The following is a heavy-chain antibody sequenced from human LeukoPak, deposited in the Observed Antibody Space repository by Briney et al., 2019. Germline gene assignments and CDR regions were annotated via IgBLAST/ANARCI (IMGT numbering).Heavy chain of an antibody. V-gene: IGHV1-8*01. D-gene: IGHD3-16*01. CDR1: GYTFTSYD. CDR2: MNPNSGNT. CDR3: ARGVHDYVLWFDP. J-gene: IGHJ5*02. Sequence: ASVKVSCKASGYTFTSYDINWVRQATGQGLEWMGWMNPNSGNTGYARKFQGRVTMTRNTSISTAYMELSSLRSEDTAVYYCARGVHDYVLWFDPWGQGTLVTVSS.